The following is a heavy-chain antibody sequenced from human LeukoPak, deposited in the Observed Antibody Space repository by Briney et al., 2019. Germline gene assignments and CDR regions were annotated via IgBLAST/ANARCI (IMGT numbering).Heavy chain of an antibody. J-gene: IGHJ4*02. CDR3: AKDGGLWVSAHWGDS. D-gene: IGHD7-27*01. CDR1: GFTFSSYT. Sequence: PGGSLRLSCAASGFTFSSYTMSWVRKAPGKGLEWVSTITTSDGNTYYADSVRGRFTVSRDNSTNTLFLQMNSLRAEDTAVYYCAKDGGLWVSAHWGDSWGRGTLVTVSS. CDR2: ITTSDGNT. V-gene: IGHV3-23*01.